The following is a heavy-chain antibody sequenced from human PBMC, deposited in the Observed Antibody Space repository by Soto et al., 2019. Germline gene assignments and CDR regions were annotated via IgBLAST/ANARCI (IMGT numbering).Heavy chain of an antibody. J-gene: IGHJ4*02. Sequence: QVQLVESGGGVVHPGRSLRLSCAASGFTFTTYGMHWVRQAPGKGLEWVAFISYDGGSKYHSDSVRGRFTISRDTSKNTLYLQMNSLRPEDTAVYYCAKDFGRLLAATPDSWGQGTLVTVSS. V-gene: IGHV3-30*18. CDR3: AKDFGRLLAATPDS. CDR2: ISYDGGSK. D-gene: IGHD2-15*01. CDR1: GFTFTTYG.